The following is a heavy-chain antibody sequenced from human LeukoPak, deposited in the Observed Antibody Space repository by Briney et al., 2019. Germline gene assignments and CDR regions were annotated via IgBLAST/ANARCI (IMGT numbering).Heavy chain of an antibody. CDR1: GYTFTGYY. CDR3: ARDSGTTVVTPKY. CDR2: INPNSGGT. V-gene: IGHV1-2*02. D-gene: IGHD4-17*01. Sequence: ASVKVSCKASGYTFTGYYMHWVRQAPGQGLEWMGWINPNSGGTNYAQKFQGRVTMPRDTSISTAYMELSRLRSDDTAVYYCARDSGTTVVTPKYWGQGTLVTVSS. J-gene: IGHJ4*02.